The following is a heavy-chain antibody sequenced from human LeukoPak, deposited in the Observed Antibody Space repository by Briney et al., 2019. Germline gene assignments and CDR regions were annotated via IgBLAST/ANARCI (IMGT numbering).Heavy chain of an antibody. D-gene: IGHD4-23*01. CDR3: ASNTDYGGNSQGNWFDP. J-gene: IGHJ5*02. CDR2: INSDGSST. V-gene: IGHV3-74*01. Sequence: GGSLRLSCAASGFIFSSYWMHWVRQAPGKGLVWVSRINSDGSSTTYADSVKGRFTISRDNAKNTLYLQMNSLRAEDTAVYYCASNTDYGGNSQGNWFDPWGQGILVTVSS. CDR1: GFIFSSYW.